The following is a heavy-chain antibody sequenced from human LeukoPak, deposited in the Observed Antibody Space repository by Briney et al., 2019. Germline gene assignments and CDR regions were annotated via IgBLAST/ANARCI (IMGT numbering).Heavy chain of an antibody. Sequence: SETLSLTCTVSGGSVSSGSYFWSWIRQPPGKGLEWIGYIYYTGSTNYNPSLKSRVTMSVDTSKNQFSLKLSSVTAADTAVYFCARGLDSPGIAVAGTNYFDYWGQGTLVTVSS. J-gene: IGHJ4*02. V-gene: IGHV4-61*01. D-gene: IGHD6-19*01. CDR2: IYYTGST. CDR1: GGSVSSGSYF. CDR3: ARGLDSPGIAVAGTNYFDY.